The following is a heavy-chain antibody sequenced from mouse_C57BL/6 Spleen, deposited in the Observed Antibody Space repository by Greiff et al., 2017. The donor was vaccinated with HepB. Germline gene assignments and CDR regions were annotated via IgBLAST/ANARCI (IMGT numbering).Heavy chain of an antibody. V-gene: IGHV3-6*01. CDR1: GYSITSGYY. CDR3: ARERVYYGNYLRSYFDY. Sequence: VQLKESGPGLVKPSQSLSLTCSVTGYSITSGYYWNWIRQFPGNKLEWMGYISYDGSNNYNPSLKNRISITRDTSKNQFFLKLNSVTTEDTATYYCARERVYYGNYLRSYFDYWGQGTTLTVSS. CDR2: ISYDGSN. J-gene: IGHJ2*01. D-gene: IGHD2-1*01.